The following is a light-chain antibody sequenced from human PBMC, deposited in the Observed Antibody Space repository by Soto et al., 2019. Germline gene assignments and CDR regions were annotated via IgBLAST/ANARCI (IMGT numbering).Light chain of an antibody. CDR2: GAS. Sequence: EIVMTQSPATLSVSPGERATLSCRASQSVSSNLAWYQQNPGQAPRLLIYGASTRATGIPARFSCSGSGTEFTLTISSQQSEDFAVYYCQQYNNWPPYTFGQGTKLEIK. J-gene: IGKJ2*01. CDR3: QQYNNWPPYT. V-gene: IGKV3-15*01. CDR1: QSVSSN.